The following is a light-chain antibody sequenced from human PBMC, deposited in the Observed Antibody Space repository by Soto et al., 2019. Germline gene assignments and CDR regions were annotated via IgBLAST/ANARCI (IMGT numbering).Light chain of an antibody. V-gene: IGLV2-11*01. CDR3: CSYAGSYTLGV. CDR2: DVS. J-gene: IGLJ1*01. CDR1: SSDDGGYNY. Sequence: QSALTQPRSVSGSPGQSVTISCTGTSSDDGGYNYVSWYQQHPGKAPKLMIYDVSKRPSGVPDRFSGSKSGNTASLTISGLQAVDEADYYCCSYAGSYTLGVFGTGTKLTVL.